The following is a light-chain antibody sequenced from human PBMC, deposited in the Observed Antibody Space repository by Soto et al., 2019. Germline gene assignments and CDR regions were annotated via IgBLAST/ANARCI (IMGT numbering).Light chain of an antibody. CDR2: EVY. Sequence: QSVLTQPASVSGSPGQSITISCTGTNSDVGGYDRVSWYQHHPGKAPKLLIFEVYNRPSGISDRFSGSKSGDTATLTISRVEAGDEADYYCQVWDSYVVFGGGTKLTVL. J-gene: IGLJ2*01. V-gene: IGLV2-14*01. CDR1: NSDVGGYDR. CDR3: QVWDSYVV.